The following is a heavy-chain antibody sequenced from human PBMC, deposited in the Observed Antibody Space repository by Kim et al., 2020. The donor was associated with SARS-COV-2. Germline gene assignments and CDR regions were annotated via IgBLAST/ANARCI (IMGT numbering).Heavy chain of an antibody. Sequence: GGSLRLSCVASGFTFSDYAMHWVRQAPGKGLQWVSGLSCTSGTTNYADSVKGRFTISRDNAKKSLYLQMDSLRLEDTAFYYCAKDLEDYSFDVCG. D-gene: IGHD2-15*01. V-gene: IGHV3-9*01. CDR3: AKDLEDYSFDV. J-gene: IGHJ3*01. CDR2: LSCTSGTT. CDR1: GFTFSDYA.